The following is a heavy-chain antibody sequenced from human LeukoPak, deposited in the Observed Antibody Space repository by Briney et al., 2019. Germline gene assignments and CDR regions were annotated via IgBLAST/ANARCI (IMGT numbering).Heavy chain of an antibody. Sequence: PGRSLRLSCAASEFTFSSHGMHWVRQAPGKGLEWVAVISYDGSNKYYADSVKGRFTISRDNSKNTLYLQMNRLRAEDTAVYYCANLEGSNWGDDAFDIWGQGTMVTVSS. D-gene: IGHD6-13*01. CDR1: EFTFSSHG. CDR3: ANLEGSNWGDDAFDI. CDR2: ISYDGSNK. J-gene: IGHJ3*02. V-gene: IGHV3-30*18.